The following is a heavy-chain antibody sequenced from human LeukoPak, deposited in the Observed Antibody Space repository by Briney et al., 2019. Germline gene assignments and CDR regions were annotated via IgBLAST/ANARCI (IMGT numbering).Heavy chain of an antibody. Sequence: SETLSLTCAVSGYSIGSGYYWGWIRQPPGKGLEWFGSIYHSGSTYYNPSLKSRVTISVDTSKNQFSLKLSSVTAADTAVYYCARTSGVFSNSYVWGKGTTVTVSS. CDR1: GYSIGSGYY. CDR2: IYHSGST. D-gene: IGHD3-9*01. V-gene: IGHV4-38-2*01. CDR3: ARTSGVFSNSYV. J-gene: IGHJ6*04.